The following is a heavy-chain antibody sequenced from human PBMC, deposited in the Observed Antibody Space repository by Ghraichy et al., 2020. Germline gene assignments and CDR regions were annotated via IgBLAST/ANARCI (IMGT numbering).Heavy chain of an antibody. CDR2: VSASGGNT. V-gene: IGHV3-23*01. Sequence: GESLNISCAASGFTFSSYAMTWVRQAPGKGLEWVSSVSASGGNTYYADSVKGRFTISRDNSRNTLYLQMNSLRAEDTAVYYCAKGQRGSYDYWGQGTLVTVSS. D-gene: IGHD1-26*01. J-gene: IGHJ4*02. CDR1: GFTFSSYA. CDR3: AKGQRGSYDY.